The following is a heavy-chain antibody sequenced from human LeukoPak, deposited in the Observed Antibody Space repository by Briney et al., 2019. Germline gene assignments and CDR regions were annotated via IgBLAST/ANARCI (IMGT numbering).Heavy chain of an antibody. Sequence: PGGSLRLSCAASGFTFSSYGMHWVRQAPGKGLEWVAVISYDGSNKYYADSVKGRFTISRDNSKNTLYLQMNNLRAEDTAVYYCAKESDLDYWGQGTLVTVSS. CDR2: ISYDGSNK. CDR3: AKESDLDY. CDR1: GFTFSSYG. J-gene: IGHJ4*02. V-gene: IGHV3-30*18.